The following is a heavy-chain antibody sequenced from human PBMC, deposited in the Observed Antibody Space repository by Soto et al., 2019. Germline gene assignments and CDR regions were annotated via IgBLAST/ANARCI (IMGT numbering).Heavy chain of an antibody. Sequence: QVQLVESGGGVVQPGRSLRLSCAASGFTFSSYGMHWVRQAPGKGLEWVAVISYDGSDKYYADSVKGRFTISRDNSKNTLYLQMDSLRAEDTAVYYCAKDGVSAAAMGALRYWGQGTLVNVSS. CDR1: GFTFSSYG. CDR2: ISYDGSDK. CDR3: AKDGVSAAAMGALRY. D-gene: IGHD2-2*01. V-gene: IGHV3-30*18. J-gene: IGHJ4*02.